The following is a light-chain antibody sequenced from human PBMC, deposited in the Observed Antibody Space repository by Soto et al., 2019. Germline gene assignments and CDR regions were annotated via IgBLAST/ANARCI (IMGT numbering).Light chain of an antibody. CDR2: AAA. V-gene: IGKV1-17*01. CDR1: QSISSY. J-gene: IGKJ1*01. CDR3: LQHNSYPWT. Sequence: DIQMTQSPSSLSASVGDRVTITFRASQSISSYLNWYQQKPGEAPKLLIYAAASLQSGVPSRFSGSGSGTEFTLTISSLQPEDFATYYCLQHNSYPWTFGQGTKVDI.